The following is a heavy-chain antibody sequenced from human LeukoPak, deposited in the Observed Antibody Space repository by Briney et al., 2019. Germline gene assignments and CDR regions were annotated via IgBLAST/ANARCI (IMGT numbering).Heavy chain of an antibody. CDR1: GGTFSSYA. D-gene: IGHD6-19*01. Sequence: SVKVSCKASGGTFSSYAISWVRQAPGQGLEWMGRIIPIFGTANYAQKFQGRVTITTDESTSTAYMELSSLRSEDTAVYYCARGKRAVAGKGRPYYYYMDVWGKGTTVTVSS. CDR2: IIPIFGTA. V-gene: IGHV1-69*05. J-gene: IGHJ6*03. CDR3: ARGKRAVAGKGRPYYYYMDV.